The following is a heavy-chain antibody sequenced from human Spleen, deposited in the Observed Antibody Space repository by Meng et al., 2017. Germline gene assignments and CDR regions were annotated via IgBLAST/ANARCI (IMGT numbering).Heavy chain of an antibody. J-gene: IGHJ4*02. CDR1: GYTFTAYY. CDR3: VRDEDISAAGKLFGDY. Sequence: QVQLVEAGAAGNKPGASVKVSCTPAGYTFTAYYRHWVRQAPGQGLDWMGRIDPNSGVTEYAQKFQGRVTVTGDTSISTAYMELSRLRSDDTAIYYCVRDEDISAAGKLFGDYWGQGTLVTVSS. D-gene: IGHD6-13*01. V-gene: IGHV1-2*06. CDR2: IDPNSGVT.